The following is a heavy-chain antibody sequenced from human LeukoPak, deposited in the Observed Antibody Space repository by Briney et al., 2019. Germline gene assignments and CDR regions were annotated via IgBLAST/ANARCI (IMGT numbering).Heavy chain of an antibody. CDR2: ISSSSSHI. D-gene: IGHD2-2*01. Sequence: AGGSLRLSCAAAGFSFSSHIMNWVRQAPGKGLEWVSSISSSSSHIYHADSVKGRVTISRDNAQKSLYLQMSSLRAEDTAVYYCARGPVRCSSTTCHPGSFDYWGQGALVTVSS. CDR1: GFSFSSHI. CDR3: ARGPVRCSSTTCHPGSFDY. V-gene: IGHV3-21*01. J-gene: IGHJ4*02.